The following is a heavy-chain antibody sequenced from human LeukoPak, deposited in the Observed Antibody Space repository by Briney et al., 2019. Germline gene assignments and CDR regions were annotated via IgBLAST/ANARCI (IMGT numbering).Heavy chain of an antibody. CDR3: ARHIAFHANLDH. J-gene: IGHJ4*02. V-gene: IGHV4-39*01. CDR1: GGSISSSTYC. CDR2: MYYSGST. D-gene: IGHD3-3*02. Sequence: RASETLSLTCTVSGGSISSSTYCWSWVRQPPGKGLEWIGCMYYSGSTYYSSSLKGRVTISLDTPKSQFSLRLNSVTASDTAVYYCARHIAFHANLDHWGQGTLVTVSS.